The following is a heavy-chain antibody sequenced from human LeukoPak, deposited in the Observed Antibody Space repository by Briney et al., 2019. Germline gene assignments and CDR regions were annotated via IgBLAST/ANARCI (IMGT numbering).Heavy chain of an antibody. CDR1: GFTFDDYG. J-gene: IGHJ4*02. D-gene: IGHD3-10*01. Sequence: PGGSLRLSCAASGFTFDDYGMSWVRQAPGKGLEWVSGISWNGGSTGYADSLKGRFTISRDNAKNSLYLQMNSLRAEDTALYYCARGYGSGEDGDYWGQGTLVTVSS. CDR2: ISWNGGST. V-gene: IGHV3-20*04. CDR3: ARGYGSGEDGDY.